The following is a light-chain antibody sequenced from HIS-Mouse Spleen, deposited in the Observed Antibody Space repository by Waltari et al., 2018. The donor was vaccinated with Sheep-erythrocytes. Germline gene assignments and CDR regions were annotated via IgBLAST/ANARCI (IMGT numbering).Light chain of an antibody. CDR3: QVWDSSSDHYV. CDR1: NIGSKS. CDR2: DDS. Sequence: SYVLTQPPSVSVAPGKTARITCGGNNIGSKSVHGYQQKPGQAPVLVGYDDSDRPSGIPERFSGSNSGNTATLTISRVEAGDEADYYCQVWDSSSDHYVFGTGTKVTVL. V-gene: IGLV3-21*03. J-gene: IGLJ1*01.